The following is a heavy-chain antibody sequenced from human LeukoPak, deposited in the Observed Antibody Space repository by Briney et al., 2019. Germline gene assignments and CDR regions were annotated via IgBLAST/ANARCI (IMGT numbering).Heavy chain of an antibody. CDR2: INPNSGGT. CDR3: ARDDYGDSIPFDY. V-gene: IGHV1-2*02. D-gene: IGHD4-17*01. J-gene: IGHJ4*02. Sequence: ASVKVSCKASGYTFTGYYMHWVRQAPGQGLEWMGWINPNSGGTNYAQKFQGRVTMTRDTSISTAYMELSSLRSEDTAVYYCARDDYGDSIPFDYWGQGTLVTVSS. CDR1: GYTFTGYY.